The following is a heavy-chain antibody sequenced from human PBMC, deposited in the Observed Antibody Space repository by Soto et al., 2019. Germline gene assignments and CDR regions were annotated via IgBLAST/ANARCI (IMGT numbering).Heavy chain of an antibody. CDR2: IRSSSSYI. J-gene: IGHJ4*02. V-gene: IGHV3-21*01. Sequence: EVQLVESGGGLVKPGGSLRLSCAASGFTFSSYSMNWVRQAPGHGLEWVSSIRSSSSYIYYADSVKVRFTISRDNAKNSLYLQMNSLRAEATAVYYCARESKGELPSFDYWGQGTLVTVSS. CDR3: ARESKGELPSFDY. D-gene: IGHD1-26*01. CDR1: GFTFSSYS.